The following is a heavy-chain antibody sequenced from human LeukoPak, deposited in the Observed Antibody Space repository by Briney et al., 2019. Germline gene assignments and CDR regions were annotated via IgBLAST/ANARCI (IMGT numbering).Heavy chain of an antibody. Sequence: PSETLSLTCTVSGGSISSYYWSWIRQPPGKGLEWIGYIYYSESTNYNPSLKSRVTISVDTSKNQFSLKLSSVTAADTAVYYCARDTFHYFDPWGQGTLVTVSS. D-gene: IGHD3-10*01. CDR1: GGSISSYY. V-gene: IGHV4-59*01. J-gene: IGHJ5*02. CDR3: ARDTFHYFDP. CDR2: IYYSEST.